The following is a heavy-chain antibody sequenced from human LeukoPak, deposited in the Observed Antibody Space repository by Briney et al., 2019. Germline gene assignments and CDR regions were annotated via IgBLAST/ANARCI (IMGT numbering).Heavy chain of an antibody. Sequence: PSETLSLTCAVSGYSISSGYYWGWIRQPPGKGLEWIGSIYHSGSTYYNPSLKSRVTISVDTSKNQFSLKLNSVTAADTAVYYCARHRFYYDTSGYAFDCWGQGTLVTVSS. CDR1: GYSISSGYY. CDR3: ARHRFYYDTSGYAFDC. V-gene: IGHV4-38-2*01. J-gene: IGHJ4*02. D-gene: IGHD3-22*01. CDR2: IYHSGST.